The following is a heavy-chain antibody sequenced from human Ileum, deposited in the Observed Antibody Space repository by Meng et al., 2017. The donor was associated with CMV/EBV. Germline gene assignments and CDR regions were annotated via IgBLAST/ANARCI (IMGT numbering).Heavy chain of an antibody. V-gene: IGHV4-39*07. D-gene: IGHD1-26*01. CDR1: ADSSTTTTEV. Sequence: LEVGRRPVVPSQQPLPLCYTSADSSTTTTEVGGWRSRPPGERLEWIASIIYRGNDYYNPSLMSPVTISVDTSKNQFSLKVYSVTAADTAIYYCARSRREDWFDPWGQGTLVTVSS. J-gene: IGHJ5*02. CDR3: ARSRREDWFDP. CDR2: IIYRGND.